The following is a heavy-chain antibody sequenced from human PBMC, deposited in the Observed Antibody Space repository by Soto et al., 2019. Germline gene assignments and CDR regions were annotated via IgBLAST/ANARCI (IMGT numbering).Heavy chain of an antibody. Sequence: PSATLSLTSTVSGGPIRSSSYYWGWIRQPPGKGLEWNGSIYYSGSPSYNPSLKSRFTLFVDTSKNHLSLKLSSVTAADTAVYYCARHQHSSGWKVRRIDAFDIWGQGTMVS. CDR3: ARHQHSSGWKVRRIDAFDI. CDR1: GGPIRSSSYY. D-gene: IGHD6-19*01. V-gene: IGHV4-39*01. CDR2: IYYSGSP. J-gene: IGHJ3*02.